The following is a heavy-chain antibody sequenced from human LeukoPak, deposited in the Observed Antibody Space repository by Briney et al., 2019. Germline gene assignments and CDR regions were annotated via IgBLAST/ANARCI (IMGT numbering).Heavy chain of an antibody. J-gene: IGHJ4*02. CDR3: ARGGQAVPGQRFDY. D-gene: IGHD6-19*01. V-gene: IGHV5-51*01. CDR2: IHPSNSKT. Sequence: GESLKISCKSSGYRFSNFWIAWVRQMPGKGLEWMGIIHPSNSKTRYSPSFEDEVTISADKPISTVYLQWSSPKTSDSAIYYCARGGQAVPGQRFDYWGQGTLVTVS. CDR1: GYRFSNFW.